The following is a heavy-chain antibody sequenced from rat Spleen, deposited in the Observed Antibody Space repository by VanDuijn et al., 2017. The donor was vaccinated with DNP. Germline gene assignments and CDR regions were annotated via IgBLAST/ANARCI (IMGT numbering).Heavy chain of an antibody. V-gene: IGHV2-19*01. Sequence: QVQLKESGPGLVQPSQTLSLTCTVSGFSLTDYSVQWVRQPPGKGLEWMGRIRSGGTTDYVSSLKSRLNISRDTSKSQVFLKMNSLQTEDTARYFCTRDGYYWGQGTLVTVSS. CDR3: TRDGYY. J-gene: IGHJ3*01. CDR1: GFSLTDYS. CDR2: IRSGGTT. D-gene: IGHD2-2*01.